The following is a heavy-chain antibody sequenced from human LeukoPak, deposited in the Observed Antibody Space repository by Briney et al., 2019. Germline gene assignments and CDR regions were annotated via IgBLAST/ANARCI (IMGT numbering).Heavy chain of an antibody. CDR3: AAPYLRDYDFWSGYSLDV. D-gene: IGHD3-3*01. Sequence: ASVKVSCKASGYTFTSYYIHWVRQAPGQGLEWMGIINPSGGSTSYAQKFQGRVTMTRDTSTSTVYMELSSLRSEDTAVYYCAAPYLRDYDFWSGYSLDVWGKGTTVTVSS. V-gene: IGHV1-46*01. CDR2: INPSGGST. CDR1: GYTFTSYY. J-gene: IGHJ6*04.